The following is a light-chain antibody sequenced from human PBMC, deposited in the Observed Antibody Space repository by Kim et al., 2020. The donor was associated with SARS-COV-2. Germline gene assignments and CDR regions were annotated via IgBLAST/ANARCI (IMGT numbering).Light chain of an antibody. V-gene: IGKV1-39*01. Sequence: DIQMTQSPSSLSASVGERVTITCRASQSISSYLNWYQQKPGKAPKLLIYAASSLQSGVPSRFSGSGSGTDFTLTISSLQPEDFATYYCKQSYSTPRTFGQGTKVYIK. CDR1: QSISSY. CDR2: AAS. J-gene: IGKJ1*01. CDR3: KQSYSTPRT.